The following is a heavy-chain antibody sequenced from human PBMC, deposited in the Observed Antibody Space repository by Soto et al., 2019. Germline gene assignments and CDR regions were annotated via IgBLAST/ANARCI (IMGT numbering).Heavy chain of an antibody. Sequence: ETLSLTCTVSGGSISSYYWSWIRQPAGKGLEWIGRIYTSGSTNYNPSLKSRVTMSVDTSKNQFSLKLSSVTAADTAVYYCARVDYYDSSGSFDYWGQGTLVTVSS. CDR2: IYTSGST. J-gene: IGHJ4*02. D-gene: IGHD3-22*01. V-gene: IGHV4-4*07. CDR1: GGSISSYY. CDR3: ARVDYYDSSGSFDY.